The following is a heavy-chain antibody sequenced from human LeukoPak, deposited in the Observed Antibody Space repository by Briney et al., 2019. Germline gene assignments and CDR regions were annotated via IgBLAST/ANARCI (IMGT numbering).Heavy chain of an antibody. J-gene: IGHJ4*02. CDR1: GGSISSYY. D-gene: IGHD6-13*01. CDR2: IYYSGST. Sequence: SETLSLTCTVSGGSISSYYWSWIRQPPGKGLEWIGYIYYSGSTYYNPSLKSRVTISVDTSKNQFSLKLSSVTAADTAVYYCARYSSSWFDYWGQGTLVTVSS. CDR3: ARYSSSWFDY. V-gene: IGHV4-30-4*01.